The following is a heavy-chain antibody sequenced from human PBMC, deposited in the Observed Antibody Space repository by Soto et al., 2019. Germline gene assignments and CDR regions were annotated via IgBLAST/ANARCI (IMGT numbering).Heavy chain of an antibody. CDR1: GVTFSSYA. J-gene: IGHJ6*03. V-gene: IGHV3-23*01. Sequence: GGSLGLCCAAAGVTFSSYAMSLARQDPGKGLEWVSAISGSGGSTYYADSVKGRFTISRDNSKNTLYLQMNSLRAEDTAVYYCAKATQYYYYYMDVWGKGTTVTVSS. CDR2: ISGSGGST. CDR3: AKATQYYYYYMDV.